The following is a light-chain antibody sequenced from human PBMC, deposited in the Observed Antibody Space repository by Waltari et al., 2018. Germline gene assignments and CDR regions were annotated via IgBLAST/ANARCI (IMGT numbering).Light chain of an antibody. J-gene: IGKJ4*01. V-gene: IGKV3-20*01. CDR3: QQHSSWPLT. CDR2: GVS. CDR1: QSIINNC. Sequence: EHVLTQSPGTLSLSPGERATLSCRASQSIINNCLAWYQQRPGQAPRLLIYGVSSRATGIPDRFSGSGSGTDFTLTISRLEPEDFAVYYCQQHSSWPLTFGGGTKVEIK.